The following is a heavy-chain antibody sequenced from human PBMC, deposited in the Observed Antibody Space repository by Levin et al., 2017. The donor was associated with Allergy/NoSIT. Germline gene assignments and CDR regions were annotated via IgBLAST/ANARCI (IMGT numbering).Heavy chain of an antibody. V-gene: IGHV1-69*02. CDR3: AGDYYGSGSYFDYYYYGMDV. J-gene: IGHJ6*02. CDR2: IIPILGIA. Sequence: SVKVSCKASGGTFSSYTISWVRQAPGQGLEWMGRIIPILGIANYAQKFQGRVTITADKSTSTAYMELSSLRSEDTAVYYCAGDYYGSGSYFDYYYYGMDVWGQGTTVTVSS. D-gene: IGHD3-10*01. CDR1: GGTFSSYT.